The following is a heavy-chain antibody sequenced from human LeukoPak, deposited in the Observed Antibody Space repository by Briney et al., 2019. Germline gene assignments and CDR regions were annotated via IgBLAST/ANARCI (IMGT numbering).Heavy chain of an antibody. J-gene: IGHJ5*02. D-gene: IGHD6-13*01. CDR1: GGSISSYY. V-gene: IGHV4-59*08. CDR3: ARTEYSSSWVLWFDP. Sequence: SETLSLTCTVSGGSISSYYWSWIRQPPGKGLEWIGYIYYSGSTNYNPSLKSRVTISVDTSKNQFSLKLSSVTAADTAVYYCARTEYSSSWVLWFDPWGQGTLVTVSS. CDR2: IYYSGST.